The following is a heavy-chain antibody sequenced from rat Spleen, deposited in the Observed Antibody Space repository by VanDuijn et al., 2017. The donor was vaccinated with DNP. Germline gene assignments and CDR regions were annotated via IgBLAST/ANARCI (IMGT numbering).Heavy chain of an antibody. J-gene: IGHJ4*01. CDR1: GFTFSNYG. CDR2: ISASGGST. V-gene: IGHV5S13*01. CDR3: AKSAFYAMYV. Sequence: EVQLVESGGGLVQPGRSLKLSCAASGFTFSNYGMAWVRQAPTKGLEWVASISASGGSTSYRDSVKGRFTISRDNAKSTLYLQMDSLRSEDTAIYYCAKSAFYAMYVWGQGTSVTVSS.